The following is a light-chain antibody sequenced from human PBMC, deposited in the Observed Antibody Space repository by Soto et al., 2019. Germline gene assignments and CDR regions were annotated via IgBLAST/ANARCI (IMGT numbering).Light chain of an antibody. CDR2: DAS. CDR3: QQYNNFWT. J-gene: IGKJ1*01. Sequence: DIQMTQSPSALSASVGDRVTITCRASQSISTWLAWYQQKPGKAPRLLIYDASYLERGVPSRFCGSGSGTEFTLTISDLQPDDLATYYCQQYNNFWTFGPGTKVEI. CDR1: QSISTW. V-gene: IGKV1-5*01.